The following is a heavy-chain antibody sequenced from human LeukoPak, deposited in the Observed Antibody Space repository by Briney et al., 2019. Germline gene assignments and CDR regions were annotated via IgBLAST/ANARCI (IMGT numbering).Heavy chain of an antibody. CDR3: AKDPIAHYDSSGYSWFDP. V-gene: IGHV3-33*06. D-gene: IGHD3-22*01. Sequence: PGRSLRLSCAASGFTFSSYGMHWVRQAPGKGLERVAVIWYDGSNKYYADSVKGRFTISRDNSKNTLYLQMNSLRAEDTAVYYCAKDPIAHYDSSGYSWFDPWGQGTLVTVSS. J-gene: IGHJ5*02. CDR1: GFTFSSYG. CDR2: IWYDGSNK.